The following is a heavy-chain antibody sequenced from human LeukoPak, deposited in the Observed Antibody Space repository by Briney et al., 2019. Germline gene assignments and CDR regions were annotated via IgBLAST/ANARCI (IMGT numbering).Heavy chain of an antibody. CDR1: GLTFSSCW. CDR2: VNSDGSGT. V-gene: IGHV3-74*01. J-gene: IGHJ4*02. Sequence: GGSLRLSCEASGLTFSSCWMHWVRQVPGKGLVWVSRVNSDGSGTTYADSVKGRFTISRDNVKNTLYLQMNNLRAEDTAVYYCAAPGNRGSGPFDFWGQGILVTVSS. D-gene: IGHD3-10*01. CDR3: AAPGNRGSGPFDF.